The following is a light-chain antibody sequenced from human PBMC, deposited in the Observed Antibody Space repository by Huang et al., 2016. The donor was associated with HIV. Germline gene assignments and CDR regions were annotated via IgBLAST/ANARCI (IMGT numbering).Light chain of an antibody. CDR1: QSITSN. J-gene: IGKJ1*01. V-gene: IGKV3-15*01. CDR2: AAS. Sequence: EIVMTQSPATLSVSPGERATLSCRASQSITSNFAWYQQKPGQAPRLLIYAASTRATGIPARFSGSGAGTEFTLSISIMQSEDFAVYYCQQYNNWPPWTFGQGTSVEIK. CDR3: QQYNNWPPWT.